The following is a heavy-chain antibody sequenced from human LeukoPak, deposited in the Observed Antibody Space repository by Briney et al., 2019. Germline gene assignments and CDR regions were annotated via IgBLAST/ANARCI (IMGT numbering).Heavy chain of an antibody. D-gene: IGHD2-2*01. CDR1: GFTFSSYS. CDR3: ARVGCSSTSCHHDY. V-gene: IGHV3-21*01. J-gene: IGHJ4*02. CDR2: ISSSSSYI. Sequence: PGGSPRLSCAASGFTFSSYSMNWVRQAPGKGLEWVSSISSSSSYIYYADSVKGRFTISRDNAKNSLYLQMNSLRAEDTAVYYCARVGCSSTSCHHDYWGQGTLVTVSS.